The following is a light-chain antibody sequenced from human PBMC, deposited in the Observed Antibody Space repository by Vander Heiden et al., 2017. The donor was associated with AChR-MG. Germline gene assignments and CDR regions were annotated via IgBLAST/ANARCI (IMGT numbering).Light chain of an antibody. CDR2: DVS. Sequence: QSALTQPRSVSGSPGQSVTISCTGTSSDVGGYNYVSWYQQHPGKAPKVMMYDVSKRPSGVPDRFSGSKSGNTASLTISGLQAEDEADYYCCSYAGSYTLVFGTGTKVTVL. CDR1: SSDVGGYNY. J-gene: IGLJ1*01. CDR3: CSYAGSYTLV. V-gene: IGLV2-11*01.